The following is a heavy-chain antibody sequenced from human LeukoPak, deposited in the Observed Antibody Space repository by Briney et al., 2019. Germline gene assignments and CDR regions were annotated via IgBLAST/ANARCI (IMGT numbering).Heavy chain of an antibody. J-gene: IGHJ3*02. V-gene: IGHV4-61*05. D-gene: IGHD3-22*01. Sequence: PSETLSLTCTVSGGSISSSSYCWGWIRQPPGKGLEWIGYIYYSGSTNYNPSLKSRVTISVDTSKNQFSLKLSSVTAADTAVYYCARRVAHYDSSGYIDAFDIWGQGTMVTVSS. CDR3: ARRVAHYDSSGYIDAFDI. CDR1: GGSISSSSYC. CDR2: IYYSGST.